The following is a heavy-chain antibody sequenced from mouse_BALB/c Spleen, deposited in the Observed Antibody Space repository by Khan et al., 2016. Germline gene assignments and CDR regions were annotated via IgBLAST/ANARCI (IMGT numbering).Heavy chain of an antibody. CDR1: GYTFTSYW. CDR2: IDPSDSEN. J-gene: IGHJ3*01. Sequence: QVQLQQPGTELVIPGAPVKLSCKASGYTFTSYWMNWVTQRPGRGLEWIGRIDPSDSENHYNQKFKAKATLTVDISSRTAYIQLSSLTSEDSAVYYCARRCYGTWFAYWGQGTLVTVSA. V-gene: IGHV1-69*01. CDR3: ARRCYGTWFAY. D-gene: IGHD1-1*01.